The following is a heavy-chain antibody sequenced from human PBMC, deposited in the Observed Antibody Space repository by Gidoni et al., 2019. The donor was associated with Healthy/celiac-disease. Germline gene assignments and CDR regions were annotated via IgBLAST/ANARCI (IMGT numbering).Heavy chain of an antibody. CDR1: GFTFSSYS. V-gene: IGHV3-21*01. CDR3: APDSSGF. CDR2: ISSSSSYI. J-gene: IGHJ4*02. D-gene: IGHD3-22*01. Sequence: EVQLVESGGGLVKPGGSLSLYCSASGFTFSSYSMNWVRQAPGKGLEWVSSISSSSSYIYYADSVKGRFTISRDNAKNSLYLQMNSLRAEDTAVYYCAPDSSGFWGQGTLVTVSS.